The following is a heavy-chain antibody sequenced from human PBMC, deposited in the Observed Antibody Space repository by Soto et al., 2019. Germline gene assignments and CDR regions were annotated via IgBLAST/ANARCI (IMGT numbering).Heavy chain of an antibody. V-gene: IGHV3-74*01. D-gene: IGHD2-15*01. CDR2: ITSDGSST. Sequence: GGSLRLSCAASGFTFSRYWMHWVRQTPGKGLVWVSRITSDGSSTTYADSVKGRFTISRDNAKNTLYLQMNSLGVEDTALYYCARDFGRSGGSGFDYWGLGTLVTVS. CDR1: GFTFSRYW. J-gene: IGHJ4*02. CDR3: ARDFGRSGGSGFDY.